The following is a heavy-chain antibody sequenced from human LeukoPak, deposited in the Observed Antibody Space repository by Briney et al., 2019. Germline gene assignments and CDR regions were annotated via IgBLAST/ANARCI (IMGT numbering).Heavy chain of an antibody. CDR1: GGSVSSVSSY. J-gene: IGHJ5*02. Sequence: PSQTLSLTCTVSGGSVSSVSSYWSWVRQPAGKGLEWIGRIYTSGITDYNPSLKSRVTISLDTSKNQFSLKLSSVTAADTAVYYCAFRGGWFDPWGQGTLVTVSS. CDR3: AFRGGWFDP. V-gene: IGHV4-61*02. D-gene: IGHD3-10*01. CDR2: IYTSGIT.